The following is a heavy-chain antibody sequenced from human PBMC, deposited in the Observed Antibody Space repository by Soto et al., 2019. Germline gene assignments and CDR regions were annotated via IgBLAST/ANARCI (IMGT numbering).Heavy chain of an antibody. J-gene: IGHJ4*02. CDR3: AHYDSSAYYTIYYFGR. V-gene: IGHV2-5*01. CDR2: IYWNDDT. D-gene: IGHD3-22*01. Sequence: SGPTLVNPTDTLTLTCTFSGFSLSTSGVGVGWIRQPAGKALEWLALIYWNDDTRYSPSLRRRLTITKDTSKNQVVLTMTKMDPVDTATYYCAHYDSSAYYTIYYFGRWGQGTLVTVSS. CDR1: GFSLSTSGVG.